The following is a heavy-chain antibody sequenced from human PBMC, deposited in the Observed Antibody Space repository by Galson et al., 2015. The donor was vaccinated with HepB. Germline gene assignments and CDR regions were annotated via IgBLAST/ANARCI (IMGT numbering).Heavy chain of an antibody. D-gene: IGHD6-13*01. J-gene: IGHJ6*02. V-gene: IGHV3-30*18. Sequence: SLRLSCAASGFTFSSYGMHWVRQAPGKGLEWVAVISYDGSNKYYADSVKGRFTISRDNSKNTLYLQMNSLRAEDTAVYYCAKDLDSSSWYGYYYYGMDVWGQGTTVTVSS. CDR3: AKDLDSSSWYGYYYYGMDV. CDR1: GFTFSSYG. CDR2: ISYDGSNK.